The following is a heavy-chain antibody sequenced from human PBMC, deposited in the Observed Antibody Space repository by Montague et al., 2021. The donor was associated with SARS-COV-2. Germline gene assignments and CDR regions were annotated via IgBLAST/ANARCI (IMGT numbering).Heavy chain of an antibody. CDR1: GYSITHAYY. V-gene: IGHV4-38-2*02. CDR3: ARTSQYCTPTNCYLPNAMDV. Sequence: SETLSLTCTVSGYSITHAYYWGWIRQPPGKGLEWIGYIWHGGSTYYNPSLKSRVTISVDTSNNQFSLKLTSVTAADTAVYYCARTSQYCTPTNCYLPNAMDVWGQGTTVTVSS. J-gene: IGHJ6*02. CDR2: IWHGGST. D-gene: IGHD2-8*01.